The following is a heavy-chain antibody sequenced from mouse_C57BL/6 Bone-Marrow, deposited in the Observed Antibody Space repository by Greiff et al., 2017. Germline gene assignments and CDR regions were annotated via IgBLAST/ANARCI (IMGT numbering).Heavy chain of an antibody. Sequence: VKLMESGPGLVAPSQSLSITCTVSGFSLTSYAISWVRQPTGKGLEWLGVIWTGGGTNYNSALKSRLSISKDNSKSQVFLKMNSLQTDDTARYYCARLYYYGSRVDFDVWGTGTTVTVSS. V-gene: IGHV2-9-1*01. D-gene: IGHD1-1*01. J-gene: IGHJ1*03. CDR2: IWTGGGT. CDR3: ARLYYYGSRVDFDV. CDR1: GFSLTSYA.